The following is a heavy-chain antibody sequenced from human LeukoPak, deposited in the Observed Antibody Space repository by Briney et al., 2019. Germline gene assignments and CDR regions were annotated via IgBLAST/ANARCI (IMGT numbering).Heavy chain of an antibody. D-gene: IGHD6-13*01. CDR2: ISGSGGST. V-gene: IGHV3-23*01. CDR1: GFTFSSYA. J-gene: IGHJ4*02. CDR3: AKTGTPWYYFDY. Sequence: GGSLRLSCAASGFTFSSYAMSWVRQAPGKGLEWVSAISGSGGSTYYADSVKGRFTTSRDNSKNTLYLQMNSLRAEDTAVYYCAKTGTPWYYFDYWGQGTLVTVSS.